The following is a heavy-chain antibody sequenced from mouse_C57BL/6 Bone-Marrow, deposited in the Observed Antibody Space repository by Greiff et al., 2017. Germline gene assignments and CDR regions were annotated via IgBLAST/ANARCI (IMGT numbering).Heavy chain of an antibody. CDR2: IYPRDGST. CDR3: ARPSYYYGSFWYFDV. V-gene: IGHV1-85*01. J-gene: IGHJ1*03. CDR1: GYTFTSYD. Sequence: QVQLQQSGPELVKPGASVKLSCKASGYTFTSYDINWVKQRPGQGLEWIGWIYPRDGSTTYNEKFKGKATLTVDTSSSTAYMELHSLTSEDSAVYFCARPSYYYGSFWYFDVWGTGTTVTVSS. D-gene: IGHD1-1*01.